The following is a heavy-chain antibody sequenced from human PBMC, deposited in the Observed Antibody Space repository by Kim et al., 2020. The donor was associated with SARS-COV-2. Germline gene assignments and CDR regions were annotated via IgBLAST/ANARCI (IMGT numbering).Heavy chain of an antibody. Sequence: GGSLRLSCAASGFTFSSYGMHWVRQAPGKGLEWVAVISYDGSTKYYADSVKGRFTISRDNSKNTLYLQMNSLRAEDTAVYYCAKERDIGWVCNFDYWGQG. CDR3: AKERDIGWVCNFDY. D-gene: IGHD6-13*01. J-gene: IGHJ4*02. CDR1: GFTFSSYG. V-gene: IGHV3-30*18. CDR2: ISYDGSTK.